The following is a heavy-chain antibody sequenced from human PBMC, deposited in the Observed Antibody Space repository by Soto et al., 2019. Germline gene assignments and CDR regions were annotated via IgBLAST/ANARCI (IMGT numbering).Heavy chain of an antibody. CDR2: DIPIFGTA. D-gene: IGHD3-22*01. CDR1: GGTFSNFV. Sequence: ASVKVSCKASGGTFSNFVISWVRQAPGQGLEWMGGDIPIFGTANYAQKFQGRVTIIADESTGTTYMVLTSLRSEDPAVYYCARAPILVGGTTYDNYVAYWGQGALVTV. V-gene: IGHV1-69*13. CDR3: ARAPILVGGTTYDNYVAY. J-gene: IGHJ4*02.